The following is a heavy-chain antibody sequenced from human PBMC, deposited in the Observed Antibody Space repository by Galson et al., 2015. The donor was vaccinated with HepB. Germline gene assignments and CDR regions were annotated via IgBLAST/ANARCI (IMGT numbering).Heavy chain of an antibody. CDR3: TTDPGGLWLIMRTAY. CDR2: IKSKTDGGTT. Sequence: SLRLSCAASGFTFSNAWMSWVRQAPGKGLEWVGRIKSKTDGGTTDYAAPVKGRFTISRDDSKNTLYLQMNSLKTEDTAVYYCTTDPGGLWLIMRTAYWGQGTLVTVSS. J-gene: IGHJ4*02. D-gene: IGHD5-18*01. V-gene: IGHV3-15*01. CDR1: GFTFSNAW.